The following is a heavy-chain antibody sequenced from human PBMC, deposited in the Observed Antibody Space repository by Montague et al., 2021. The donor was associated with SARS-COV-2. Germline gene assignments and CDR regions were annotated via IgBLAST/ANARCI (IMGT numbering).Heavy chain of an antibody. J-gene: IGHJ5*02. CDR3: AGLGSPRITIFGVVTHNWFDP. Sequence: SETLSLTCTVSGGSISSSSYYWGWIRQPPGKGLEWIGSIYYSGSTYYNPSLKSRVTISVDTSKNQFSLKLSSATAADTAVYYCAGLGSPRITIFGVVTHNWFDPWGRGTLVTVSS. CDR1: GGSISSSSYY. V-gene: IGHV4-39*01. D-gene: IGHD3-3*01. CDR2: IYYSGST.